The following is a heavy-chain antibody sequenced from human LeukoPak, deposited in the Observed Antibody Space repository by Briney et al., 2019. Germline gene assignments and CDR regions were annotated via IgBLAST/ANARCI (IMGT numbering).Heavy chain of an antibody. CDR3: ARVSRKVNYYDNSGYYYFDN. CDR1: DGSISSYY. J-gene: IGHJ4*02. Sequence: SETLSLTCTVSDGSISSYYWSWIRQPPGKGLEWIGYIHYSWSTNYSPSLKSRVTISIDTSRNQFSLKLSSVTAADTAVYYCARVSRKVNYYDNSGYYYFDNWGQGTLVTVSS. CDR2: IHYSWST. V-gene: IGHV4-59*01. D-gene: IGHD3-22*01.